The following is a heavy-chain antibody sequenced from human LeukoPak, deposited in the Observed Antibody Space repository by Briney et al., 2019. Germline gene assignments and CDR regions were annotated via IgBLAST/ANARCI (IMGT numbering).Heavy chain of an antibody. CDR1: GFTFSNYA. Sequence: GGSLRLSCAASGFTFSNYAMSWVRQAPGKGLEWVSAISGSGGSTYYADSVKGRSTISRDKSKNTLYLQMNSLRVEDTAVYSCAKGAGISGWYDWGQGTLVTVSS. CDR2: ISGSGGST. D-gene: IGHD6-19*01. J-gene: IGHJ4*02. V-gene: IGHV3-23*01. CDR3: AKGAGISGWYD.